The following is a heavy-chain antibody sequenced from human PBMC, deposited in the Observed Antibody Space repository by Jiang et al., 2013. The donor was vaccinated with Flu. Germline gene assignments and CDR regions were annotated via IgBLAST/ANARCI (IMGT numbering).Heavy chain of an antibody. Sequence: KPGSSVKVSCKASGGTFSSYAISWVRQAPGQGLEWMGGIIPIFGTANYAQKFQGRVTITADKSTSTAYMELSSLRSEDTAVYYCARDQSQSAMVDYYYYGMDVWGQGTLVTVSS. CDR3: ARDQSQSAMVDYYYYGMDV. J-gene: IGHJ6*02. D-gene: IGHD5-18*01. CDR1: GGTFSSYA. CDR2: IIPIFGTA. V-gene: IGHV1-69*06.